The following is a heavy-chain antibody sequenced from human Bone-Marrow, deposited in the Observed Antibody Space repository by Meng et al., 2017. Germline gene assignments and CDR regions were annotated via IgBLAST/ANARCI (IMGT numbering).Heavy chain of an antibody. Sequence: EGQLVGTGGGLIQPGGSLRLSCAASGFTVSSNYMSWVRQAPGKGLEWVSVIYSGGSTYYADSVKGRFTISRDNSKNTLYLQMNSLRAEDTAVYYCAREAQWLAHSDTIDIWGQGTMVTVSS. CDR1: GFTVSSNY. J-gene: IGHJ3*02. CDR2: IYSGGST. D-gene: IGHD6-19*01. CDR3: AREAQWLAHSDTIDI. V-gene: IGHV3-53*02.